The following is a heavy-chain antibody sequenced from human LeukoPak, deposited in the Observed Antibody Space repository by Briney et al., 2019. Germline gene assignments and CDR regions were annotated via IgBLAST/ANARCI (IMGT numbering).Heavy chain of an antibody. D-gene: IGHD2-2*01. V-gene: IGHV4-34*01. CDR3: ARGYCSSTSCYDEEFLYYYYGKDV. CDR1: GGSFSGYY. J-gene: IGHJ6*02. CDR2: INHSGST. Sequence: PSETLSLTCAVYGGSFSGYYWSWIRQPPGKGLEWLGEINHSGSTNYNPSLKSRVTISVDTSKNQFSLKLSSVTAADTAVYYCARGYCSSTSCYDEEFLYYYYGKDVWGQGTTVTVSS.